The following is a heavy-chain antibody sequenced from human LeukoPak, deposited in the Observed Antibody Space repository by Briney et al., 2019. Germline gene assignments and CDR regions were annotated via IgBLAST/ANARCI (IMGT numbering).Heavy chain of an antibody. J-gene: IGHJ4*02. CDR1: GFNFSSYG. Sequence: PGGSLRLSCAASGFNFSSYGMHWVRQAPGKGLEWVTSIWFDGSNIHYADSVKGRVTISRDNSKSALYLQMNSLRAEDTAIYYCARDSLSMAVTGPFDHWGQGALVTVSS. CDR2: IWFDGSNI. V-gene: IGHV3-33*01. D-gene: IGHD6-19*01. CDR3: ARDSLSMAVTGPFDH.